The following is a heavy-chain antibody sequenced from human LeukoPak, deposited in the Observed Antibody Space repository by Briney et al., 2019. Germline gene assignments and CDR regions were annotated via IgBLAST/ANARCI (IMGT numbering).Heavy chain of an antibody. V-gene: IGHV4-34*01. CDR1: GGSFSGYY. D-gene: IGHD3-22*01. CDR2: INHSGST. J-gene: IGHJ6*03. CDR3: ARRHYYDSSGYYNYYYYYYMDV. Sequence: SETLSLTCAVYGGSFSGYYWSWIRQPPGKGLEWIGEINHSGSTNYNPSLKSRVTISVDTSTTQFSLKLSSVTAADTAVYYCARRHYYDSSGYYNYYYYYYMDVWGKGTTVTVSS.